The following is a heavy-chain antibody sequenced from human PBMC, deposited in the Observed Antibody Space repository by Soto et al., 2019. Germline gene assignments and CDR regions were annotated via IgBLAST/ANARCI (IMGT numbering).Heavy chain of an antibody. D-gene: IGHD3-3*01. V-gene: IGHV4-34*01. Sequence: SETLSLTCAVYGGSFSGYYWNWIRQPPGKGLEWIGEIDHSGYTNYNPSLNSRVTISVDTSKNQFSLRLTSVTAADTAVYYCARVRDWFDPWGQGTLVTVSS. CDR2: IDHSGYT. J-gene: IGHJ5*02. CDR1: GGSFSGYY. CDR3: ARVRDWFDP.